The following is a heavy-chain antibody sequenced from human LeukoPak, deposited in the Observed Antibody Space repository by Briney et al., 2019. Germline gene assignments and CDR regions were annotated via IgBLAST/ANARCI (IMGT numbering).Heavy chain of an antibody. D-gene: IGHD6-19*01. CDR2: IFYSGST. Sequence: SETPSHTSIESRGSISSTIYYWGWVRHPPGEWLECLGCIFYSGSTTYNPSLKSRVTISVDTSKNQFSLKLGSVTAADTAVYYCARGGSSGYHAEYFQHWGQGTLVTVSS. CDR1: RGSISSTIYY. CDR3: ARGGSSGYHAEYFQH. J-gene: IGHJ1*01. V-gene: IGHV4-39*07.